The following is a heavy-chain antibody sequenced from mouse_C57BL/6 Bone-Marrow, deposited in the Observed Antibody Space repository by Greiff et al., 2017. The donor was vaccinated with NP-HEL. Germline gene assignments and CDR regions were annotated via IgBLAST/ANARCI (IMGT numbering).Heavy chain of an antibody. V-gene: IGHV3-6*01. Sequence: VQLKESGPGLVKPSQSLSLTCSVTGYSITSGYYWNWIRQFPGNKLEWMGYISYDGSNNYNPSLKNRISITRDTSKNQFFLKLNSVTTEDTATYYCARKDYPVVATYYAMDYWGQGTSVTVSS. CDR2: ISYDGSN. CDR1: GYSITSGYY. CDR3: ARKDYPVVATYYAMDY. J-gene: IGHJ4*01. D-gene: IGHD1-1*01.